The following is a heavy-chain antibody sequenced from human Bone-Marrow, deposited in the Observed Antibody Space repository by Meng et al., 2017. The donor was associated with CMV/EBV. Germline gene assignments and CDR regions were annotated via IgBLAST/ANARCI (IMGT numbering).Heavy chain of an antibody. J-gene: IGHJ6*02. V-gene: IGHV3-21*01. CDR2: ISSSSSYI. D-gene: IGHD3-10*01. CDR3: ARGHFDSNYGSGSYPYYYGRDV. CDR1: GFTFSSYS. Sequence: GGSLRLSCAASGFTFSSYSMNWVRQAPGKGLEWVSSISSSSSYIYYADSVKGRFTISRDNAKNSLYLQMNSLRAEDTAVYYCARGHFDSNYGSGSYPYYYGRDVWGQGNTVNV.